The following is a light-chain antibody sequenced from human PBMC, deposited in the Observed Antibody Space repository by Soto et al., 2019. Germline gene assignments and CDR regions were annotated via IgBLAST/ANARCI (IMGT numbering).Light chain of an antibody. J-gene: IGLJ2*01. CDR3: SSYTTSTTRII. Sequence: QSVLTHPASVSGSPGQSITISCTGSSSDVGGYNHVSWYQQHPGKAPKLMIYEVSNRPSGVSNRFSGSKSGNTASLTISGLQAEDEADYYCSSYTTSTTRIIFGGGTKLTVL. CDR1: SSDVGGYNH. V-gene: IGLV2-14*01. CDR2: EVS.